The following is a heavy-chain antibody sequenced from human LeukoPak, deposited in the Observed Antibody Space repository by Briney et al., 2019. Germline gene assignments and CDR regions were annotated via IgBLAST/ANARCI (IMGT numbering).Heavy chain of an antibody. J-gene: IGHJ6*03. Sequence: ASVKVSCKASGYTFTGYYMHWVRQAPGQGLEWMGWINPNSGGTNYAQKFQGRVTMTRDTSISTAYMELSRLRSDDTAVYYCARDPAAGIYYYYYYYMDVWGKGTTVTISS. V-gene: IGHV1-2*02. CDR2: INPNSGGT. D-gene: IGHD6-13*01. CDR1: GYTFTGYY. CDR3: ARDPAAGIYYYYYYYMDV.